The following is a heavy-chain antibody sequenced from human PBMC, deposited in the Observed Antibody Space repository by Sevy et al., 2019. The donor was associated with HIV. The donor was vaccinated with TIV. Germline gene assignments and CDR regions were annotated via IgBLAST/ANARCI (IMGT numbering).Heavy chain of an antibody. CDR2: ISSGGNTI. D-gene: IGHD3-3*01. CDR3: PEWSESGY. CDR1: GFTLRNYE. Sequence: GGSLRLSCEASGFTLRNYEMNWVRQAPGKGLEWIAYISSGGNTIYYAESVKGRFTISRDNAKNSLYLQMNSLRAEDTAVYYSPEWSESGYWGQGTLVTVSS. V-gene: IGHV3-48*03. J-gene: IGHJ4*02.